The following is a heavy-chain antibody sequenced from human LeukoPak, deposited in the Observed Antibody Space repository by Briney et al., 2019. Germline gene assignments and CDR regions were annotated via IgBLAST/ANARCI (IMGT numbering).Heavy chain of an antibody. J-gene: IGHJ4*02. CDR2: IYYSGST. Sequence: SETLALTCTVSGGSISSSSYYWGWLRQPPGNGLEWIGTIYYSGSTYYNPSLKSRVTVSVDTSKNQFSLKLRSVTAADTAVYYCSRHLPYSFGYCDCSGQGTLVTVSS. CDR3: SRHLPYSFGYCDC. D-gene: IGHD5-18*01. V-gene: IGHV4-39*01. CDR1: GGSISSSSYY.